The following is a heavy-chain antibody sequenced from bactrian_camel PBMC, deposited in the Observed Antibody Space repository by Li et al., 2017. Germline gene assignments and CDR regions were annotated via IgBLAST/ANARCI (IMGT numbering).Heavy chain of an antibody. Sequence: VQLVESGGGSVQPGGSLLLSCAYSGTVVEETTFCMAWFRQAPGQEREAIAQIDRGHYTTYADSVKGRFTITRDKAKNTLFLQMTAVEGGDTAMYHCAATGSWDCIGASFFQLDEYRYWGQGTQVTVS. J-gene: IGHJ4*01. V-gene: IGHV3S53*01. CDR2: IDRGHYT. CDR3: AATGSWDCIGASFFQLDEYRY. CDR1: GTVVEETT. D-gene: IGHD1*01.